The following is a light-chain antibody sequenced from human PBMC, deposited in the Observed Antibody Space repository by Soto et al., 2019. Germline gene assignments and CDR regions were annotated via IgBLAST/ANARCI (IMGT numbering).Light chain of an antibody. CDR1: SSDVGDYNY. J-gene: IGLJ2*01. V-gene: IGLV2-14*01. CDR2: DVD. CDR3: SLFTSTSVV. Sequence: QSVLTQPASVSGSPGQSITISCTGTSSDVGDYNYVSWYQQRPGKAPKLMIFDVDNRPSGVSNRFSGSKSGNMASLTISGLQGEDEADYYCSLFTSTSVVFGGGTKLTVL.